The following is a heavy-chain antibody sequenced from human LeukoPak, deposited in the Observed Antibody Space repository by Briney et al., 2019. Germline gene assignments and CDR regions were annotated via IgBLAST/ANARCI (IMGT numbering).Heavy chain of an antibody. D-gene: IGHD6-13*01. Sequence: PSETLSLTCAVYGGSFSGYYWSWIRQPPGKGLEWIGEINHSGSTNYNPSLKSRVTISVDTSKNQFSLKLSSVTAADTAVYYCARVGGSSWYGGYYFDYWGQGTLVTVSS. CDR2: INHSGST. J-gene: IGHJ4*02. CDR1: GGSFSGYY. CDR3: ARVGGSSWYGGYYFDY. V-gene: IGHV4-34*01.